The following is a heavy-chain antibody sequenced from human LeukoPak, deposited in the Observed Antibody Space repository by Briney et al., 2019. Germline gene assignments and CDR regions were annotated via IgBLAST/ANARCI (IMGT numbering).Heavy chain of an antibody. V-gene: IGHV1-2*06. D-gene: IGHD3-10*01. CDR2: INPNSGGT. Sequence: ASVKVSCKASGYTFTGYYMHWVRQAPGQGLEWMGRINPNSGGTNYAQKFQGRVTMTRDTSISTAYMELSRLRSDDTAVYYCARPSIPHYYGSGSNLFDYWGQGTLATVSS. CDR3: ARPSIPHYYGSGSNLFDY. CDR1: GYTFTGYY. J-gene: IGHJ4*02.